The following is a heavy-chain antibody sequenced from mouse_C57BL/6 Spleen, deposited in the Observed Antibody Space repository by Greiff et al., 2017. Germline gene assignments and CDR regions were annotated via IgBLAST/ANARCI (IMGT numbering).Heavy chain of an antibody. CDR3: AIYEEVYFDY. J-gene: IGHJ2*01. D-gene: IGHD2-3*01. CDR1: GYTFTSYW. V-gene: IGHV1-7*01. Sequence: VQLLQSGAELAKPGASVKLSCKASGYTFTSYWMHWVKQRPGQGLEWIGYINPSSGYTKYNQKFKDKATLTADNSSSTAYMQLSSLTYEDSAVYYCAIYEEVYFDYWGQGTTLTVSS. CDR2: INPSSGYT.